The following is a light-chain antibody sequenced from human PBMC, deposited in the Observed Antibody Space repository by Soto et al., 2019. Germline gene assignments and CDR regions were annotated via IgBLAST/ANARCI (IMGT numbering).Light chain of an antibody. J-gene: IGKJ1*01. CDR2: AAS. V-gene: IGKV1-12*01. CDR1: QGINNY. Sequence: DIQVTQSPSSVSASVGDRVNITCRASQGINNYLAWYQQRPGSAPRLLIYAASNLQSGVPPRFSGSGSGTDFTLTIDGLRPEDFSTYYCQQAKSFPPWTFGQGTKVEIK. CDR3: QQAKSFPPWT.